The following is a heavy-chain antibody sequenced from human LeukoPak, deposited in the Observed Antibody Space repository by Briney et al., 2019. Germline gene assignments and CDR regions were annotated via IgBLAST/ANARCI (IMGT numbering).Heavy chain of an antibody. D-gene: IGHD3-22*01. V-gene: IGHV4-31*03. CDR3: SRGLDSRKLGY. J-gene: IGHJ4*02. CDR2: IHPSGML. CDR1: GASFNSDVQY. Sequence: SETLSLTCTVSGASFNSDVQYWNWIRQSPGRGLEWIGSIHPSGMLYNNPSLESRVTMSRDTSKDQFSLNLNSVTAADTAVYFCSRGLDSRKLGYWGQGILVTVSS.